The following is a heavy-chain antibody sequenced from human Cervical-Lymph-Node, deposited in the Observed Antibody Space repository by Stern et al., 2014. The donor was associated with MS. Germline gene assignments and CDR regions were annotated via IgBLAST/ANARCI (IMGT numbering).Heavy chain of an antibody. D-gene: IGHD1-1*01. CDR2: FIPLFGTT. V-gene: IGHV1-69*01. Sequence: QVQLVQSGADVKKPGSSVKVSCTASGDTFINFGISWVRPAPGQGLEWLGGFIPLFGTTEYAQKFQGRVTISADESATTVYMELSGLRSEDTAVYYCARDNDDNGMDVWGQGTTVTVTS. J-gene: IGHJ6*02. CDR1: GDTFINFG. CDR3: ARDNDDNGMDV.